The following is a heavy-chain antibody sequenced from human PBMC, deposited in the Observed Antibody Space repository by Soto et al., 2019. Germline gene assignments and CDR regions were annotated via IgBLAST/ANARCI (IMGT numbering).Heavy chain of an antibody. V-gene: IGHV5-51*01. J-gene: IGHJ4*02. Sequence: HGESLKISCKGSGYSFTSYWIGWVRQMPGKGLEWMGIIYPGDSDTRYSPSFQGQVTISADKSISTAYLQWSSLKASDTAMYYCARADGATVTTDGVFDYCGQGTLVTVSS. CDR1: GYSFTSYW. CDR2: IYPGDSDT. CDR3: ARADGATVTTDGVFDY. D-gene: IGHD4-17*01.